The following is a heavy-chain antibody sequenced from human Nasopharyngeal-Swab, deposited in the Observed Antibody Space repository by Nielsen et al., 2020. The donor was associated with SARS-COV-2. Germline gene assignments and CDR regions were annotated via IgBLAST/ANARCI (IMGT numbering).Heavy chain of an antibody. CDR3: ARDPTVTTFNWLDP. J-gene: IGHJ5*02. CDR2: ISFAGTNK. D-gene: IGHD4-17*01. Sequence: SLNISCAASGFTFSRYAMHWVRQAPGKGLEWVAVISFAGTNKYYTDSVKGRFTISRDDSKNTLYLLMDNLRPDDTAVYYCARDPTVTTFNWLDPWGQGTLVTVSS. CDR1: GFTFSRYA. V-gene: IGHV3-30*04.